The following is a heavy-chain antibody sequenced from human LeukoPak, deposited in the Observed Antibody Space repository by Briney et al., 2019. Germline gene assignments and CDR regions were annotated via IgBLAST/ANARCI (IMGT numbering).Heavy chain of an antibody. Sequence: SETLSLTCTVSGGSISSYYWSWIRQPPGKGLEWIGYIYYSGSTNYNPSLKSRVTISVDTSKNQFSLKLSSVTAADTAVYYCARWYGGYDFWSGYFDYWGQGTLVTVSS. V-gene: IGHV4-59*01. CDR3: ARWYGGYDFWSGYFDY. CDR1: GGSISSYY. J-gene: IGHJ4*02. D-gene: IGHD3-3*01. CDR2: IYYSGST.